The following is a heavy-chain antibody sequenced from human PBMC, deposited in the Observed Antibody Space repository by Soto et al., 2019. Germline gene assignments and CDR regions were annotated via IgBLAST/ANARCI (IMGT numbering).Heavy chain of an antibody. D-gene: IGHD1-26*01. CDR2: ISSSSSYI. V-gene: IGHV3-21*01. CDR1: GFTFSSYS. J-gene: IGHJ3*02. CDR3: ARDTVEATPHACDS. Sequence: EVQLVESGGGLVKPGGSLRLSCAASGFTFSSYSMNWVRQAPGKGLEWVSSISSSSSYIYYADSVKGRFTISSDNAKNSLYLQMNSLRVEDTAVYYCARDTVEATPHACDSWGQGTMVIVSS.